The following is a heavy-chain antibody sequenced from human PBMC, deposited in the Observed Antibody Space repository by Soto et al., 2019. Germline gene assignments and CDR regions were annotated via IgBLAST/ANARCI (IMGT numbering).Heavy chain of an antibody. CDR3: ARDSDSMGYSGYVGWFDP. V-gene: IGHV3-74*01. D-gene: IGHD5-12*01. CDR1: GFTFSSYW. Sequence: GGSLRLSCAASGFTFSSYWMHWVRQAPGKGLVWVSRINSDGSSTSYADSVKGRFTISRDNAKNTLYLQMNSLRAEDTAVYYCARDSDSMGYSGYVGWFDPWGQGTLVTVSS. CDR2: INSDGSST. J-gene: IGHJ5*02.